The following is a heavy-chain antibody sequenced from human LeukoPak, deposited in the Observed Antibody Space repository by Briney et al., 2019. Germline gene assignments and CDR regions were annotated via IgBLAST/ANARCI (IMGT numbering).Heavy chain of an antibody. CDR3: ARHWELLEGDYYYYYMDV. CDR2: IYTSGST. Sequence: SETLSLTCTVSGGSISSYYWSWIRQPPGKGLEWIGYIYTSGSTNYNPSLKSRVTISVVTSKNQFSLKLSSVTAADTAVYYCARHWELLEGDYYYYYMDVWGKGTTVTVSS. D-gene: IGHD1-26*01. V-gene: IGHV4-4*09. CDR1: GGSISSYY. J-gene: IGHJ6*03.